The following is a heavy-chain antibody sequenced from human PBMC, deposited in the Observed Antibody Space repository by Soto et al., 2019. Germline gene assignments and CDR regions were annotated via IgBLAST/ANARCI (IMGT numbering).Heavy chain of an antibody. Sequence: SETLSLTCTVSGDYISTFYWGWMRQSPGKELEWIGYVYYTGSTNYNPSLKSRVTISVDRSKNQFSLKLTSANAADTAVYYCARGRTVRNYADDSSDYFYFFDYWGQGTQVTVSS. D-gene: IGHD3-22*01. CDR2: VYYTGST. V-gene: IGHV4-59*01. J-gene: IGHJ4*02. CDR3: ARGRTVRNYADDSSDYFYFFDY. CDR1: GDYISTFY.